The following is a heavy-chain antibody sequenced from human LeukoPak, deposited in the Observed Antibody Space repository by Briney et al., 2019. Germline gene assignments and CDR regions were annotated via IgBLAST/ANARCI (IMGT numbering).Heavy chain of an antibody. Sequence: GGSLRLSCAASGFTFDDYGMSWVRQAPGKGLEWVSGINWNGGSTGYADSVKGRFTIPRDNARNSLYLQMNSLRAEDTALYYCARVPGRGYSMYYFDYWGQGTLVTVSS. CDR3: ARVPGRGYSMYYFDY. CDR2: INWNGGST. D-gene: IGHD5-18*01. V-gene: IGHV3-20*04. J-gene: IGHJ4*02. CDR1: GFTFDDYG.